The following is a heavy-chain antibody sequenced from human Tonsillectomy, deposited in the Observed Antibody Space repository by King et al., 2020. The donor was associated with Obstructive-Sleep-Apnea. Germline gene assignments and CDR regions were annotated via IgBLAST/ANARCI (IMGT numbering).Heavy chain of an antibody. CDR2: ISAYNGNT. Sequence: VQLVESGAEVKKPGASVKVSCKASGYTFTSYGISWVRQAPGQGLEWMGWISAYNGNTNYAQKLQGRVTMTTDTSMSTAYMELRSLRSDDTAVYYCARAARLVVGIYSGNYCLDYWGQGTLVTVSS. V-gene: IGHV1-18*04. CDR3: ARAARLVVGIYSGNYCLDY. J-gene: IGHJ4*02. CDR1: GYTFTSYG. D-gene: IGHD1-26*01.